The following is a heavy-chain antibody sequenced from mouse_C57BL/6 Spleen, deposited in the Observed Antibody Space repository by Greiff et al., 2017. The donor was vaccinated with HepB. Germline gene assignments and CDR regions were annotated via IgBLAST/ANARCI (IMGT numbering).Heavy chain of an antibody. Sequence: EVQLQQSGAELVKPGASVKLSCTASGFNIKDYYMHWVKQRTEQGLEWIGRIDPEDGETKYAQKFQGKATITADTSSNTAYLQLSSLTSEDTAVYYCARWNYYGSSYDPFDYWGQGTTLTVSS. J-gene: IGHJ2*01. D-gene: IGHD1-1*01. CDR2: IDPEDGET. CDR3: ARWNYYGSSYDPFDY. V-gene: IGHV14-2*01. CDR1: GFNIKDYY.